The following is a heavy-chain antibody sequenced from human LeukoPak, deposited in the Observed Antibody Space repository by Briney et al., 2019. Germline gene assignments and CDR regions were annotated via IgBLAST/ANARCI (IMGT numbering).Heavy chain of an antibody. Sequence: GGSLRLSCAASGFTFSTYIMIWVRQAPGKGLEWVSSISSSSNYIYYADSVKGRFTISRDNAKNSMYLQMNSLRAEDTAVYYCARQDNYALDIWGQGTMVTVSS. CDR1: GFTFSTYI. D-gene: IGHD1-1*01. CDR2: ISSSSNYI. J-gene: IGHJ3*02. CDR3: ARQDNYALDI. V-gene: IGHV3-21*01.